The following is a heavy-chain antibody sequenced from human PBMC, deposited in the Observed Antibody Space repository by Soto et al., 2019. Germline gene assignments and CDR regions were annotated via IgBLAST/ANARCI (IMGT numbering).Heavy chain of an antibody. Sequence: EVQLVESGGGLVQPGRSLRLSCAASGFTFDDYAMHWVRQAPGKGLEWVSGISWNSGSIGYADSVKGRFTISRDNAKNSLYLQMNSLRAEDTALYYCAKDPKDLSGHISPRYFDLWGRGTLVTVSS. CDR1: GFTFDDYA. J-gene: IGHJ2*01. CDR2: ISWNSGSI. D-gene: IGHD2-21*01. CDR3: AKDPKDLSGHISPRYFDL. V-gene: IGHV3-9*01.